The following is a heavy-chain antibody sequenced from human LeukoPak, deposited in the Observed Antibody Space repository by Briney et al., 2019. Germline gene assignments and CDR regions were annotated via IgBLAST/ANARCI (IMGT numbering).Heavy chain of an antibody. J-gene: IGHJ6*03. V-gene: IGHV3-23*01. CDR1: GFTFSSYA. CDR2: FSSSGGRT. D-gene: IGHD2-2*01. CDR3: AKVSSSSLYYYYYMDV. Sequence: GGSLRLSCAASGFTFSSYAMSWVRQAPGKGLEWVSSFSSSGGRTHYADSVRGRFTISRDNSKNTLYLQMNSLRAEDAAVYYCAKVSSSSLYYYYYMDVWGKGTTVTVAS.